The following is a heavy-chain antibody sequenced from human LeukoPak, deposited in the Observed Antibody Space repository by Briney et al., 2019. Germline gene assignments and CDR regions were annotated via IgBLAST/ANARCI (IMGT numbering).Heavy chain of an antibody. D-gene: IGHD4/OR15-4a*01. CDR1: GFTVSSNY. CDR3: ARAYGANSDY. J-gene: IGHJ4*02. Sequence: PGGSLRLSCVVSGFTVSSNYMSWVRQAPGKGLEWVSYISSSASTTYYADSVKGRFTISRDNAKNSLFLQMNSLRDEDTAVYYCARAYGANSDYWGQGTLVTVSS. CDR2: ISSSASTT. V-gene: IGHV3-48*02.